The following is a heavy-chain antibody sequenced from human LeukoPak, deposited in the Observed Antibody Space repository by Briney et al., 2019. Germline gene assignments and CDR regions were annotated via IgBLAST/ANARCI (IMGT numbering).Heavy chain of an antibody. D-gene: IGHD6-6*01. CDR3: ATGGYSSSSDFDY. J-gene: IGHJ4*02. Sequence: ASVKVSCKASGYTFTGCYMHWVRQAPGQGLEWMGWINPNSGGTNYAQKFQGRVTMTRDTSISAAYMELSRLRSDDTAVYYCATGGYSSSSDFDYWGQGTLVTVSS. CDR1: GYTFTGCY. CDR2: INPNSGGT. V-gene: IGHV1-2*02.